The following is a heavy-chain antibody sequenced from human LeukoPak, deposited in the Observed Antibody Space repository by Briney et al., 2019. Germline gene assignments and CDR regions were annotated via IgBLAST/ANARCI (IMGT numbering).Heavy chain of an antibody. V-gene: IGHV4-39*01. CDR3: ARLWSTDCRGGSCPHQPNY. CDR1: GFTFSSYW. CDR2: IHYSGST. Sequence: GSLRLSCAASGFTFSSYWMSWVRQAPGKGLEWIGSIHYSGSTYYNPSLKSRVTISVDTSKNQFSLKLSSVTAADTAVYYCARLWSTDCRGGSCPHQPNYWGQGTLVTVSS. D-gene: IGHD2-15*01. J-gene: IGHJ4*02.